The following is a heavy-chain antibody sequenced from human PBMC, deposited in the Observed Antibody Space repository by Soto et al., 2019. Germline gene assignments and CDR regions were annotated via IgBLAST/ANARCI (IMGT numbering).Heavy chain of an antibody. J-gene: IGHJ4*02. CDR3: ASLRDGYNSHRLHFDY. CDR1: GGSISSYY. D-gene: IGHD5-12*01. V-gene: IGHV4-59*01. Sequence: PSETLSLTCTVSGGSISSYYWSWIRQPPGKGLEWIGYIYYSGSTNYNPSLKSRVTISVDTSKNQFSLKLSSVTAADTAVYYCASLRDGYNSHRLHFDYWGQGTLVTVSS. CDR2: IYYSGST.